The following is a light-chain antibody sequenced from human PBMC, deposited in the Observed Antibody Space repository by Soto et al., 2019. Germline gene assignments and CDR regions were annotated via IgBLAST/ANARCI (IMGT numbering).Light chain of an antibody. CDR2: EVS. V-gene: IGLV2-23*02. CDR1: SSDVGGYNY. Sequence: QSVLTQPASVSGSPGQSITISCTGTSSDVGGYNYVSWYQQHPGKAPKLMIYEVSNRPSGVSPRFSGSKSGNTAALTISGLRAEDESNYHCCSYAGNRIFVFGGGTKLTVL. CDR3: CSYAGNRIFV. J-gene: IGLJ2*01.